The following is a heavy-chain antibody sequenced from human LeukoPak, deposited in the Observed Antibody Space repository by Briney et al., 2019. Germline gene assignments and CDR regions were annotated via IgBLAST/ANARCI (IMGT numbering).Heavy chain of an antibody. Sequence: GGSLRLSCAASGFTFSTYGIHWVRQAPGKGLEWAAFIRYDGSNKYYADSVKGRFTISRDNPKNTVYLQMNSLRVEDTAVYHCAKAAGINIHYFDYWGQGTLVTVSS. J-gene: IGHJ4*02. CDR2: IRYDGSNK. V-gene: IGHV3-30*02. D-gene: IGHD2/OR15-2a*01. CDR1: GFTFSTYG. CDR3: AKAAGINIHYFDY.